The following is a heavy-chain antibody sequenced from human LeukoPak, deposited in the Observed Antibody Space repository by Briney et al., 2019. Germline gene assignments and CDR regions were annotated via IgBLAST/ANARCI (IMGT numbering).Heavy chain of an antibody. J-gene: IGHJ4*02. CDR2: ISYDGSNK. Sequence: GRSLRLSCAGSGFTFSSYAMHWVRQAPGKGLEWVAVISYDGSNKYYADSVKGRFTISRDNSKNTLYLQMNSLRAEDTAVYYCARDGGSYVLGYYFDYWGQGTLVTVSS. CDR3: ARDGGSYVLGYYFDY. D-gene: IGHD1-26*01. CDR1: GFTFSSYA. V-gene: IGHV3-30*04.